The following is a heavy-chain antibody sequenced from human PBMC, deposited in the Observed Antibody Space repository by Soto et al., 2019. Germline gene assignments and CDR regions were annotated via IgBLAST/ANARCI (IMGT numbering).Heavy chain of an antibody. Sequence: GGSLRLSCAASGFTFDDYTMHWVRQAPGKGLEWVSLISWDGGSTYYADSVKGRFTISRDNSKNSLYLQMNSLRTEDTALYYCAKQQLERRDYYYYGMDVWGQGTTVTVSS. CDR2: ISWDGGST. J-gene: IGHJ6*02. CDR1: GFTFDDYT. D-gene: IGHD1-1*01. V-gene: IGHV3-43*01. CDR3: AKQQLERRDYYYYGMDV.